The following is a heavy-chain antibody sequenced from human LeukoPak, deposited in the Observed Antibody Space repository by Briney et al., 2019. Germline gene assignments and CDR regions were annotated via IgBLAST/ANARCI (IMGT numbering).Heavy chain of an antibody. CDR2: ISYDGSNK. Sequence: GGSLRLSCAASGFTFSSYGMHWVRQAPGKGLEWVAVISYDGSNKYYADSVKGRFTISRDNSKNTLYLQMNSLRAEDTAVYYCARGPEGRPYYFDYWGQGTLVTVSS. J-gene: IGHJ4*02. V-gene: IGHV3-30*03. CDR3: ARGPEGRPYYFDY. CDR1: GFTFSSYG.